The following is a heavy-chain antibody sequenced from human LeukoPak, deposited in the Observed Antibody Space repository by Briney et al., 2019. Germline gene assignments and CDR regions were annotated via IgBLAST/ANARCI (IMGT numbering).Heavy chain of an antibody. Sequence: SETLSLTCTVSGGSISSSSYYWGWIRQPPGKGLEWIGSIYYSGSTYYNPSLKSRVTISVDTSKNQFSLKLSSVTAADTAVYYCARDTLRGYSSGFYYWGQGTLVTVSS. CDR3: ARDTLRGYSSGFYY. V-gene: IGHV4-39*02. D-gene: IGHD6-19*01. J-gene: IGHJ4*02. CDR2: IYYSGST. CDR1: GGSISSSSYY.